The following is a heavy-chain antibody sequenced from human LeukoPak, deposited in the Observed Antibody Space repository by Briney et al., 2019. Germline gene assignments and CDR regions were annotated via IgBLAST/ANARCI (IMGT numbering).Heavy chain of an antibody. CDR2: IYYSGST. CDR1: GGSISSYY. J-gene: IGHJ4*02. CDR3: TAGLLLDGFDY. Sequence: SETLSLTCTVSGGSISSYYWSWIRQPPGTGLEWIGYIYYSGSTNYNPSLKSRVTISVDTSKNQFSLKLSSVTAADTAVYYCTAGLLLDGFDYWGQGTLVTVSS. D-gene: IGHD2-15*01. V-gene: IGHV4-59*01.